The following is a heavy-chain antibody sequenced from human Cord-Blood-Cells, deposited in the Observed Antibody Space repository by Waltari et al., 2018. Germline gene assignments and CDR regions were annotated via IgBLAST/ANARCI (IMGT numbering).Heavy chain of an antibody. J-gene: IGHJ4*02. V-gene: IGHV3-30*04. Sequence: QVQLVESGGGVVQPGRSLRLSCAASGFTFSSYAMHWVRQAPGKGLEWVAVISYDGSNKYYADSVKGRFTISRDNSKNTLYLQMNSLRAEDTAVYYCARGDWDLDYWGQGTLVTVSS. D-gene: IGHD1-1*01. CDR2: ISYDGSNK. CDR1: GFTFSSYA. CDR3: ARGDWDLDY.